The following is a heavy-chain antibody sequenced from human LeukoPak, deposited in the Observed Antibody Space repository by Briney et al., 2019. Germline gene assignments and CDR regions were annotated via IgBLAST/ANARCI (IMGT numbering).Heavy chain of an antibody. CDR3: ARGGEYYGSGNWFDP. CDR1: GFTFSSYF. Sequence: PGGSLRLSCAASGFTFSSYFMTWVRQAPGKGLEWVANIMQDGSKKYYVDSVKGRFSISRDNAKNSLFLHMNSLRAEDTAVYYCARGGEYYGSGNWFDPRRQGTLVTVSS. D-gene: IGHD3-10*01. V-gene: IGHV3-7*01. J-gene: IGHJ5*02. CDR2: IMQDGSKK.